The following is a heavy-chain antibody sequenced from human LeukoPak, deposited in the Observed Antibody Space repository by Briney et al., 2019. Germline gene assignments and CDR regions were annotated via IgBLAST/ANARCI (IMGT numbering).Heavy chain of an antibody. CDR2: IIPIFGTA. CDR1: GGTFSSYA. Sequence: SVKVSCKASGGTFSSYAISWVRQAPGQGLEWMGGIIPIFGTANYAQKFQGRVTITADESTSTAYMELSSLRSEDTAVYYCASGDRYCSSTSCVYGMDVWGQGTTVTVSS. D-gene: IGHD2-2*01. J-gene: IGHJ6*02. CDR3: ASGDRYCSSTSCVYGMDV. V-gene: IGHV1-69*01.